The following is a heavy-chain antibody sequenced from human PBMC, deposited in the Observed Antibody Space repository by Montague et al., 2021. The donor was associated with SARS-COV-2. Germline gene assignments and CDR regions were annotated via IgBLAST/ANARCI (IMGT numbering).Heavy chain of an antibody. D-gene: IGHD5-12*01. Sequence: SETLSLTCTVSGGSISSSSYYWGPIRQPPGKGLDWIGCTYYSGSTYYNPSLKSRVTISVDTSKNQFSLKLSSVTAADTAVYYGARHERQWLRLYPYYFDYWGQGTLVTVSS. CDR1: GGSISSSSYY. J-gene: IGHJ4*02. V-gene: IGHV4-39*01. CDR2: TYYSGST. CDR3: ARHERQWLRLYPYYFDY.